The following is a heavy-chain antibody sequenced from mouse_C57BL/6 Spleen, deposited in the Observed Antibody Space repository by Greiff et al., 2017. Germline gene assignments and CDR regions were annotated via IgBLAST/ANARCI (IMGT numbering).Heavy chain of an antibody. CDR3: ARGITTVSTLYFDY. D-gene: IGHD1-1*01. CDR2: INPGSGGT. CDR1: GYAFTNYL. J-gene: IGHJ2*01. Sequence: QVQLQQPGAELVRPGTSVKVSCKASGYAFTNYLIEWVKQRPGQGLEWIGVINPGSGGTNYNEKFKGKATLTADKSSSTAYMQLSSLTSVASAVYFCARGITTVSTLYFDYWGQGTTLTVSS. V-gene: IGHV1-54*01.